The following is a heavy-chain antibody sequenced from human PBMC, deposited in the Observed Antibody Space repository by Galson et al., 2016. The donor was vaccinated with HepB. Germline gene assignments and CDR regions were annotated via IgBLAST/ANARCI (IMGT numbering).Heavy chain of an antibody. D-gene: IGHD4-17*01. V-gene: IGHV3-11*06. CDR1: EFTFTKYC. CDR2: ISANSPFT. J-gene: IGHJ2*01. Sequence: SLRLSCAASEFTFTKYCMSWIRQAPEKGLEWISYISANSPFTYYADSVKGRFTISRDNAKDSLFLQMNSLRVEDTAVYYCARDPYGSAGYSDLWGRGTLVTVSS. CDR3: ARDPYGSAGYSDL.